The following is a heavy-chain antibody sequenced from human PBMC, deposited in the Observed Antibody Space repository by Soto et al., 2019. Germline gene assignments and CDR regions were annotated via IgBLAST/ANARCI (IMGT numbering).Heavy chain of an antibody. D-gene: IGHD1-26*01. CDR2: ISSSGSTI. Sequence: QAWGSLRLSCAASGFTFSSYEMNWVRQAPGKGLEWVSYISSSGSTIYYADSVKGRFTISRDNAKNSLYLQMNSLRAEDTAVYYCARGGTGASDAFDIWGQGTMVTVSS. J-gene: IGHJ3*02. V-gene: IGHV3-48*03. CDR3: ARGGTGASDAFDI. CDR1: GFTFSSYE.